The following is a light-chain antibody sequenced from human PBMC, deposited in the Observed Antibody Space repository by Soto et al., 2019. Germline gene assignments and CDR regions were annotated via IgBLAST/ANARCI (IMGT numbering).Light chain of an antibody. V-gene: IGKV3-20*01. Sequence: ELVLTQSPGILSLSPGERATLSCRASQSVNSNHLAWYQQRPGQAPRLLIHGASSRATGVPDRFSGSGSGTDFTLTISRLEPEDFAVYHCQCYGTSWWTFGQGTKV. CDR1: QSVNSNH. J-gene: IGKJ1*01. CDR2: GAS. CDR3: QCYGTSWWT.